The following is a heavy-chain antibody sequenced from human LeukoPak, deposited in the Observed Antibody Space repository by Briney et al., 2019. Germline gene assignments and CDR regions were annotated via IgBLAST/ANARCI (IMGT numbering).Heavy chain of an antibody. Sequence: PGGSLRLSCAASGFTFSNYGMHWVRQAPGKGLEWVAFIRSDGNNKYCTDSVKGRFTISRDNSKNTLYLQMDSLRPEDTAVYYCASRPGYGSTWCFEYWGQGTLVTVSS. CDR2: IRSDGNNK. D-gene: IGHD6-13*01. CDR3: ASRPGYGSTWCFEY. J-gene: IGHJ4*02. V-gene: IGHV3-30*02. CDR1: GFTFSNYG.